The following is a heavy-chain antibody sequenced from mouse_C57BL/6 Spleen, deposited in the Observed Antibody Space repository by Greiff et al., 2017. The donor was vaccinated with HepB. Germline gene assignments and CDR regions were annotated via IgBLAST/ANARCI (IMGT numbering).Heavy chain of an antibody. CDR3: ATIYDGYGMDY. D-gene: IGHD2-3*01. CDR1: GYTFTSYW. V-gene: IGHV1-64*01. Sequence: VQLQQSGAELVKPGASVKLSCKASGYTFTSYWMHWVKQRPGQGLEWIGMIHPNSGSTNYNEKFKSKATLTVDKSSSTAYMQLSSLTSEDSAVYYCATIYDGYGMDYWGQGTSVTVSS. J-gene: IGHJ4*01. CDR2: IHPNSGST.